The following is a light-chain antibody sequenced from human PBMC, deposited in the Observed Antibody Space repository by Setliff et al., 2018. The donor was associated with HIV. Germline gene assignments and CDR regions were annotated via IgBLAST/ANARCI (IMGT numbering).Light chain of an antibody. CDR3: CSYVGGYF. CDR1: SSDVGRYNT. Sequence: QSVLAQPASVSGSPGQSITISCTGTSSDVGRYNTVSWYQQHPGKAPKLMIYEVTKRPSGISDRFSAFKSGNTASLTISGIQAEDEADYYCCSYVGGYFFGTGTKVTVL. J-gene: IGLJ1*01. V-gene: IGLV2-23*02. CDR2: EVT.